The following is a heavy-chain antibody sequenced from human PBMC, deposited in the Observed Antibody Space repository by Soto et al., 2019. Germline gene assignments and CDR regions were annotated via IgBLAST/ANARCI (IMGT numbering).Heavy chain of an antibody. CDR3: AKDMLLSEGYYDSSGYSAFDI. V-gene: IGHV3-9*01. CDR2: ISWNSGSI. Sequence: GGSLRLSCAASGFTFDDYAMHWVRQAPGKGLEWVSGISWNSGSIGYADSVKGRFTISRDNAKNSLYLQMNSLRAEDTALYYCAKDMLLSEGYYDSSGYSAFDIWGQGTMVTVSS. D-gene: IGHD3-22*01. J-gene: IGHJ3*02. CDR1: GFTFDDYA.